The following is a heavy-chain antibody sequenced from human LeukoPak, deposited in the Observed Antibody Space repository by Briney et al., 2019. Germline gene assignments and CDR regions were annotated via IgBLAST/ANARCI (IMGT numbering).Heavy chain of an antibody. CDR3: ARPRWGYYYYMDV. J-gene: IGHJ6*03. Sequence: PSETLSLTCAVYGGSFSGYYWSWIRQPPGKGLEWIGEINHSGSTNYNPSLKSRVTISVDTSKNQFSLKLSSVTAADTAVYYCARPRWGYYYYMDVWGKGTTVTISS. CDR1: GGSFSGYY. D-gene: IGHD3-16*01. V-gene: IGHV4-34*01. CDR2: INHSGST.